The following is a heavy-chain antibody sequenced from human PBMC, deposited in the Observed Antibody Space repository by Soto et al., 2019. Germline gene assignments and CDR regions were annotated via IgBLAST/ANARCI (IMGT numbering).Heavy chain of an antibody. Sequence: APVKVSCKASGYTFTSYGISWLRQAPGQGLEWLGWISTFKGNTKYAQMFQGRVTVTTDTSTNTVNMELRSLRSDDTATYYCARTIYSSGWYYFDYWGQGTPVTVSS. V-gene: IGHV1-18*01. CDR3: ARTIYSSGWYYFDY. CDR1: GYTFTSYG. D-gene: IGHD6-19*01. CDR2: ISTFKGNT. J-gene: IGHJ4*02.